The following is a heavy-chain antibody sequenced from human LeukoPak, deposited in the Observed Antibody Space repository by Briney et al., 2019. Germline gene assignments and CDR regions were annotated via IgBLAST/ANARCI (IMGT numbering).Heavy chain of an antibody. D-gene: IGHD3-10*01. CDR1: GGSISSGGYY. CDR2: IYHSGST. Sequence: SETPSLTCTVSGGSISSGGYYWSWIRQPPGKGLEWIGYIYHSGSTYYNPSLKSRVTISVDRSKNQFSLKLSSVTAADTAVYYCASPTMVRGDTDYWGQGTLVTVSS. V-gene: IGHV4-30-2*01. J-gene: IGHJ4*02. CDR3: ASPTMVRGDTDY.